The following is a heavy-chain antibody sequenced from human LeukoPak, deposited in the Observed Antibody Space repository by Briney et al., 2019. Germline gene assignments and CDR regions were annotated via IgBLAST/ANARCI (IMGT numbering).Heavy chain of an antibody. Sequence: KPSETLSLTCAVYGGSFSGYYWSWIRQPPGKGLEWIGEINHSGSTNYNPSLKSRVTMSVDTSKNQFSLKLSSVTAADTAVYYCKATGTSDYWGQGTLVTVSS. CDR1: GGSFSGYY. CDR2: INHSGST. J-gene: IGHJ4*02. D-gene: IGHD1-7*01. CDR3: KATGTSDY. V-gene: IGHV4-34*03.